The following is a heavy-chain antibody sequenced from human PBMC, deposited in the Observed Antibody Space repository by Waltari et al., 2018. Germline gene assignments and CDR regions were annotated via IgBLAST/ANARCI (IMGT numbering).Heavy chain of an antibody. J-gene: IGHJ5*02. V-gene: IGHV3-49*04. Sequence: EVQLVESGGGLVQPGRSLRLSCTPSEFTFGDYAVSWVRQVPGKGLELVGFIIRECDGGTTKYAAYGKGRFIMSRDDSKNTAYLQMNSLKTEDTAMYYCTRGYCSSDSCYHSSWGQGTLVTVSS. CDR2: IIRECDGGTT. CDR3: TRGYCSSDSCYHSS. D-gene: IGHD2-2*01. CDR1: EFTFGDYA.